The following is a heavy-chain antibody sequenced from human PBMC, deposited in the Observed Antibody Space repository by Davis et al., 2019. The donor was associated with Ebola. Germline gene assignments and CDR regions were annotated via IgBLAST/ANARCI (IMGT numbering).Heavy chain of an antibody. CDR1: GFTFSTYS. Sequence: GGSLRLSCAASGFTFSTYSMNWVRQAPGKGLEWVANIKQDASEIGYVDSVKGRFTISRDNAKNSLYLQMNSLRAEDTAVYYCARANMWGWFDPWGQGTLVTVSS. V-gene: IGHV3-7*03. D-gene: IGHD3-16*01. CDR2: IKQDASEI. CDR3: ARANMWGWFDP. J-gene: IGHJ5*02.